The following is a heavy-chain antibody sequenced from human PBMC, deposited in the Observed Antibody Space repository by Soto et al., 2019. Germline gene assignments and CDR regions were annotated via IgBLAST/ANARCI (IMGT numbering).Heavy chain of an antibody. V-gene: IGHV1-69*13. CDR1: GVMCYSSA. D-gene: IGHD2-2*01. J-gene: IGHJ6*02. Sequence: SVMVTCREFGVMCYSSAIIWVRQPRGQGLEWMEGIVPMNGSPKYAQEYLGSITNYAAESATTAYMALSGRKSEDTDFYYCAFAPNWSYQLTRDWGRGTKVTVSS. CDR3: AFAPNWSYQLTRD. CDR2: IVPMNGSP.